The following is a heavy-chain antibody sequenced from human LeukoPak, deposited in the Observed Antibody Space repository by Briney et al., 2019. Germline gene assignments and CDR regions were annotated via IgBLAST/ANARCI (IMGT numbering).Heavy chain of an antibody. CDR2: ISSSSSYI. D-gene: IGHD3-10*01. CDR3: ARDLLWFGELFVP. V-gene: IGHV3-21*01. Sequence: GGLLRVSCAASGLTFSSYSMKWVRQAPGKGLEWVSSISSSSSYIYYADSVKGRFTISRDNAKNSLYLQMNSLRAEDTAVYYCARDLLWFGELFVPWGQGTLVTVSS. J-gene: IGHJ5*02. CDR1: GLTFSSYS.